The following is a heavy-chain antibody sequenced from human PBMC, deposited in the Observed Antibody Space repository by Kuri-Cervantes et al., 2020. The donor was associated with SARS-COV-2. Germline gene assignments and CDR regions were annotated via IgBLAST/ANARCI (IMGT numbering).Heavy chain of an antibody. D-gene: IGHD6-13*01. CDR3: AKGVAATYSYYFDY. V-gene: IGHV3-21*04. J-gene: IGHJ4*02. CDR2: INTDGSHK. Sequence: RSLNTPCPASGLTFSSYSSLWVRQAPGKGLEWVSSINTDGSHKNYADSVKGRFTISRDSAKSSLYLQMNSLRAEDTAVSYCAKGVAATYSYYFDYLGQGTLVTVSS. CDR1: GLTFSSYS.